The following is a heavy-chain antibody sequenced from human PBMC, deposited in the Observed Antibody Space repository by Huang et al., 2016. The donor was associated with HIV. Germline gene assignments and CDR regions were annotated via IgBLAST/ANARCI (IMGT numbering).Heavy chain of an antibody. Sequence: QVLLVQSGAEVRKPGYSVKVSCTAFGGTFSSYALSWVRQAPGHGLGWMVGIIPIIGTANYTQNFQGSVTSTVDETTNTGYMELTRLTSEDTAVYYCARTAYSYGFRQGYNWFDPWGQGTPVTVSS. V-gene: IGHV1-69*13. CDR2: IIPIIGTA. CDR1: GGTFSSYA. CDR3: ARTAYSYGFRQGYNWFDP. J-gene: IGHJ5*02. D-gene: IGHD5-18*01.